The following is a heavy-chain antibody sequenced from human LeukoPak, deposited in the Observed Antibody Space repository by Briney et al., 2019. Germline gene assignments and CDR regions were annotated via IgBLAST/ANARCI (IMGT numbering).Heavy chain of an antibody. CDR3: ARASGWYDPERFYYYYYGMDV. D-gene: IGHD6-19*01. J-gene: IGHJ6*02. Sequence: SETLSLTCTVSGGSISSYYWSWIRQPPGKGLEWIGYIYYSGSTNYNPSLKSRVTISVDTPKNQFSLKLSSVTAADTAVYYCARASGWYDPERFYYYYYGMDVWGHGTTVTVSS. CDR2: IYYSGST. V-gene: IGHV4-59*01. CDR1: GGSISSYY.